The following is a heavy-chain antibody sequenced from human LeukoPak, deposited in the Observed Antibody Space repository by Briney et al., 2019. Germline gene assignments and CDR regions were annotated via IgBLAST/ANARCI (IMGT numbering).Heavy chain of an antibody. CDR1: GFTFSSYA. Sequence: GGSLRLSCAASGFTFSSYAMHWVRQAPGKGLEWVAVISYDGSNKYYADSVKGRFTISRDNSKNTLYLQMSSLRAEDTAVYYCAKPQHIGFCSSNSCSDAFDFWGQGTMVTVSS. CDR2: ISYDGSNK. D-gene: IGHD2-2*01. V-gene: IGHV3-30-3*02. J-gene: IGHJ3*01. CDR3: AKPQHIGFCSSNSCSDAFDF.